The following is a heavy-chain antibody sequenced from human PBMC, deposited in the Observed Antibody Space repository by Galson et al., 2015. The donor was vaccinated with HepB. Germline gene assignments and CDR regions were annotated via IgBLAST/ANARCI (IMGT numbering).Heavy chain of an antibody. J-gene: IGHJ4*02. D-gene: IGHD6-13*01. CDR3: ARDSSSGNIDY. CDR2: IYYSGST. V-gene: IGHV4-39*07. Sequence: LSLTCTVSGGSISSSSYYWGWLRQPPGKGLEWIGSIYYSGSTYYNPSLKSRVTISVDTSKNQFSLKLSSVTAADTAVYYCARDSSSGNIDYWGQGTLVTVSS. CDR1: GGSISSSSYY.